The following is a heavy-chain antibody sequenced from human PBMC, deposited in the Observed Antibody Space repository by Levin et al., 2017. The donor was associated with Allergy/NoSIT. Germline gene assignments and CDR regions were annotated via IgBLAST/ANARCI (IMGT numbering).Heavy chain of an antibody. D-gene: IGHD3-3*01. CDR2: INPNSGGT. Sequence: GESLKISCKASGYTFTGYYMHWVRQAPGQGLEWMGWINPNSGGTNYAQKFQGRVTMTRDTSISTAYMELSRLRSDDTAVYYCARVKTRIFGVVINHWGQGTLVTVSS. J-gene: IGHJ5*02. V-gene: IGHV1-2*02. CDR3: ARVKTRIFGVVINH. CDR1: GYTFTGYY.